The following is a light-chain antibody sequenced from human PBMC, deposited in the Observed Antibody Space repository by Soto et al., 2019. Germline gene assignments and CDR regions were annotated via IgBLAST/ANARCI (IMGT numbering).Light chain of an antibody. Sequence: EIVLTQSPATLSLSPGEKATLSRRASQSVSSYLAWYQQKPGQAPRLLIYDASNRATGIPARFSGSGSGTDFTLTISSLEPEDFADYYCQQRSNWPRTFGRGTKVDIK. CDR3: QQRSNWPRT. J-gene: IGKJ1*01. CDR1: QSVSSY. CDR2: DAS. V-gene: IGKV3-11*01.